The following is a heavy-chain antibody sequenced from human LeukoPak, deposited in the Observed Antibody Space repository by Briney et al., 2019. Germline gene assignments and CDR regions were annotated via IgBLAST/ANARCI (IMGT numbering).Heavy chain of an antibody. Sequence: GGSLRLSCAASGFTFSSYGMHWVRQATGKGLGWVAFIRYVGSNKYYADPVKGRFTSSRDNSKNTLYPQMNSLRAEDTAVYYCAKDSWIGSSWTDYFDDWGQGTLVTVSS. V-gene: IGHV3-30*02. J-gene: IGHJ4*02. CDR2: IRYVGSNK. CDR1: GFTFSSYG. D-gene: IGHD6-13*01. CDR3: AKDSWIGSSWTDYFDD.